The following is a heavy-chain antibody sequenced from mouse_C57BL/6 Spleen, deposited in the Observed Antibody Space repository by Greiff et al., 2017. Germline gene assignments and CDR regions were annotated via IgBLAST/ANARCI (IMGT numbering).Heavy chain of an antibody. D-gene: IGHD1-1*01. CDR3: AREDYYGSIPFCD. CDR2: IYPGDGDT. CDR1: GYAFSSYW. Sequence: QVQLQQSGAELVKPGASVKISCKASGYAFSSYWMNWVKQRPGKGLEWIGQIYPGDGDTNYNGKFKGKATLTADKSSTTAYMQLSSLTSEDSSVYFCAREDYYGSIPFCDWGQGTLVTVSA. J-gene: IGHJ3*01. V-gene: IGHV1-80*01.